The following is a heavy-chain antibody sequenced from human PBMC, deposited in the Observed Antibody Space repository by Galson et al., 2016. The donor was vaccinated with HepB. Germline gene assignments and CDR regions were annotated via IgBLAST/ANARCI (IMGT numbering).Heavy chain of an antibody. V-gene: IGHV5-10-1*01. CDR3: ARHATSTWYSAFDI. CDR2: IDPSDSNI. J-gene: IGHJ3*02. Sequence: QSGAEVKKPGESLTISCKTSGYSFTSYWISWVRQMPGKGLEWMGRIDPSDSNINYSPSFQGHVTISTDKSISTAYLQWSSLKASDTAMYYCARHATSTWYSAFDIWGQGTMVTVSS. CDR1: GYSFTSYW. D-gene: IGHD6-13*01.